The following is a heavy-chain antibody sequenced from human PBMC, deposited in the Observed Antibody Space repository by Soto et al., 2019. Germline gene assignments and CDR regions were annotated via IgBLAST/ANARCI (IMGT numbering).Heavy chain of an antibody. Sequence: PWETLSLTCSVSGASVRSGDYYWSCIRQAPGKGLEWIGYIYNSGGSYYNPSLKGRLTISIDTSKNQFSLKLNSVTAADTAIYYCVGTGTTDDYWGRGTLVTVSS. V-gene: IGHV4-30-4*01. CDR3: VGTGTTDDY. CDR2: IYNSGGS. CDR1: GASVRSGDYY. D-gene: IGHD4-17*01. J-gene: IGHJ4*02.